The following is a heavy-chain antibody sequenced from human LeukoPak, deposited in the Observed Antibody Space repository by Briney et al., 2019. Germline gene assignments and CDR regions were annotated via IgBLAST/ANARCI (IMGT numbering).Heavy chain of an antibody. Sequence: GGSLRLSCAASGFTFSSYSMNWVRQAPGKGLEWVSSISSSSSYIYYADSVKGRFTISRDNAKNSLYLQMNSLKTEDTAVYYCSTDDSSGYRPFAYWGQGTLVTVSS. J-gene: IGHJ4*02. CDR3: STDDSSGYRPFAY. V-gene: IGHV3-21*03. D-gene: IGHD3-22*01. CDR2: ISSSSSYI. CDR1: GFTFSSYS.